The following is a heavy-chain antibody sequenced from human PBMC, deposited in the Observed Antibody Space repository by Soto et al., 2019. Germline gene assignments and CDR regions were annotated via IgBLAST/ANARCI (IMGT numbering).Heavy chain of an antibody. CDR3: ARSKWGCSGGSCYSGRGFGY. CDR2: MNPNSGNT. V-gene: IGHV1-8*01. CDR1: GYTFTSYD. J-gene: IGHJ4*02. Sequence: VASVKVSCKASGYTFTSYDINWVRQATGQGLEWMGWMNPNSGNTGYAQKFQGRVTMTRNTSISTAYMELSSLRSEDTAVYYCARSKWGCSGGSCYSGRGFGYWGQGTLVTVSS. D-gene: IGHD2-15*01.